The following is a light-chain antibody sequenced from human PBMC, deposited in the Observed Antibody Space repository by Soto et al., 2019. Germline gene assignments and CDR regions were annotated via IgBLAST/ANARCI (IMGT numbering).Light chain of an antibody. V-gene: IGKV1-5*03. Sequence: DSQMTQSPSTLAASVGDRVTITCRASQSNSSWLAWYQQKPGKAPKLLIYKASLLQSGVPSRFSGSGSGTEFTLTISSLQPEDFATYYCQQYDRYPVTFGGGTKV. CDR2: KAS. J-gene: IGKJ4*01. CDR1: QSNSSW. CDR3: QQYDRYPVT.